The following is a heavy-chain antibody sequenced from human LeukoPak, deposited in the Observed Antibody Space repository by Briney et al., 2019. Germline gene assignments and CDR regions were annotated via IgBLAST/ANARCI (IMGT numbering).Heavy chain of an antibody. CDR1: GYTFTSYY. CDR2: INPSGGST. J-gene: IGHJ4*02. D-gene: IGHD5-18*01. V-gene: IGHV1-46*01. CDR3: ARARGYSYGNRRGFFDY. Sequence: RASVKVSCKASGYTFTSYYMHWVRQAPGQGLEWMGIINPSGGSTSYAQKFQGRVTMTRDTSTSTVYMELSSLRSEDTAVYYCARARGYSYGNRRGFFDYWGQGTLVTVSS.